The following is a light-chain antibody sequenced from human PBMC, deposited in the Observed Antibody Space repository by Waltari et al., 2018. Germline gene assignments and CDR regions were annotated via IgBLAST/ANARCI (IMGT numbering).Light chain of an antibody. CDR1: ISNIGANY. CDR2: RNN. V-gene: IGLV1-47*01. Sequence: QSVLTQPPSASGTPGQRVIISCSGSISNIGANYVYWYQQLPGTAPKHLIYRNNQRPSGGPDRFAGSKSGTSASLAISGLRSEDEAHYHCAAWDDSLSGVVFGGGTKLTVL. CDR3: AAWDDSLSGVV. J-gene: IGLJ2*01.